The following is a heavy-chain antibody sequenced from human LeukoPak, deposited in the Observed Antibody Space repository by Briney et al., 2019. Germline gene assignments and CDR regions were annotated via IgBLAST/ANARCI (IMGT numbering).Heavy chain of an antibody. J-gene: IGHJ4*02. D-gene: IGHD1-26*01. V-gene: IGHV3-21*01. CDR3: ARDGIEWELPQFDY. CDR2: ISSSSSYI. Sequence: PGGSLRLSCAASGFTLSSYSMNWVRPAPGKGLELVSSISSSSSYIYYADSVKGRFTISRDNAKNSLYLQMNSLRAEDTAVYYCARDGIEWELPQFDYWGQGTLVTVSS. CDR1: GFTLSSYS.